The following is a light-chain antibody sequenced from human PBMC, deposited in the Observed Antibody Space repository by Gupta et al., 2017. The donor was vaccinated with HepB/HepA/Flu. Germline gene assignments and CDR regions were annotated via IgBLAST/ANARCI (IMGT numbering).Light chain of an antibody. CDR1: SSNIGSNY. CDR2: RNN. CDR3: AAWDDSLSGYV. J-gene: IGLJ1*01. V-gene: IGLV1-47*01. Sequence: QSVLTQPPSASGTPGQRVTISCSGSSSNIGSNYVYWYQQLPGTAPKLLIYRNNQRPSGVPDRFSGSKSGTSAYLAISGLRSEDEADYYCAAWDDSLSGYVFGTGNKVNVL.